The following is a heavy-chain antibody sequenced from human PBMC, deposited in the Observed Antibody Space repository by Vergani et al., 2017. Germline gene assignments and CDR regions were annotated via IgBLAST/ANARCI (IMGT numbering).Heavy chain of an antibody. J-gene: IGHJ4*02. D-gene: IGHD3-10*01. CDR2: INHSGST. V-gene: IGHV4-34*01. Sequence: QVQLQESGPGLVKPSETLSLTCTVSGGSISSYYWSWIRQPPGKGLEWIGEINHSGSTNYNPSLKSRVTISVDTSKNQFSLKLSSVTAADTAVYYCARLPMVRGVIRDYWGQGTLVTVSS. CDR1: GGSISSYY. CDR3: ARLPMVRGVIRDY.